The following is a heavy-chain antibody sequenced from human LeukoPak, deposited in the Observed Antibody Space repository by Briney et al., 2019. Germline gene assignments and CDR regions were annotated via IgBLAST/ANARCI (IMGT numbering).Heavy chain of an antibody. D-gene: IGHD2-21*02. Sequence: GGSLRLSCAASGFTFSSYAMSWVRQAPGKGLEWVSVISGSGGNTYYADSVKGRFTISRDNSKNTLYLQMNSLRAEDTAVYYCAREGMWHIVVVTARRFDYWGQGTLVTVSS. CDR1: GFTFSSYA. V-gene: IGHV3-23*01. J-gene: IGHJ4*02. CDR3: AREGMWHIVVVTARRFDY. CDR2: ISGSGGNT.